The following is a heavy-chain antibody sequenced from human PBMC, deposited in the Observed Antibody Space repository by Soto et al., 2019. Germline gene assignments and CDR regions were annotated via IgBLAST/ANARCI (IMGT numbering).Heavy chain of an antibody. CDR2: IIPILRTR. Sequence: QVQLVQSGAEVKTLGSSLKVSCKASGGTFNSNALSWVRQAPGQGLEWMGAIIPILRTRKYAQKFQDRVTFSADESTDTAYMELTSLRSEDTAVYYCAKDLGSGKPYYYYAMDVWGQGTTVTVSS. CDR3: AKDLGSGKPYYYYAMDV. V-gene: IGHV1-69*01. J-gene: IGHJ6*02. CDR1: GGTFNSNA. D-gene: IGHD3-10*01.